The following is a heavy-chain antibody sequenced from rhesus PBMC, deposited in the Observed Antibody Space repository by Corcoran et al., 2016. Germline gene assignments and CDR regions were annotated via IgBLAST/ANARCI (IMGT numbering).Heavy chain of an antibody. V-gene: IGHV4S14*01. CDR1: GYSISSGYS. D-gene: IGHD5-42*01. J-gene: IGHJ2*01. CDR2: IYGSGGSN. CDR3: ARVGSSWSEWDTVGTEWYFDL. Sequence: QVQLQESGPGLVKPSETLSLTCAVSGYSISSGYSWGWIRQPPGKGLERIGRIYGSGGSNYLNPSLKSRVTLSVDTSKNQFSLKLSSVTAADTAVYYCARVGSSWSEWDTVGTEWYFDLWGPGTPITISS.